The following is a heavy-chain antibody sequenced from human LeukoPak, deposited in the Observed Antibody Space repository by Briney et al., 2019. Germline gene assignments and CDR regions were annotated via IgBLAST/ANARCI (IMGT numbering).Heavy chain of an antibody. CDR1: GGTFSSYA. Sequence: SSVKVSCKASGGTFSSYAISWVRQAPGQGLEWMGGIIPIFGTANYAQKFQGRVTITADESTSIAYMELSSLRSEDTAVYYCARDRAPYSSGWYNFDYWGQGTLVTVSS. CDR2: IIPIFGTA. V-gene: IGHV1-69*01. D-gene: IGHD6-19*01. J-gene: IGHJ4*02. CDR3: ARDRAPYSSGWYNFDY.